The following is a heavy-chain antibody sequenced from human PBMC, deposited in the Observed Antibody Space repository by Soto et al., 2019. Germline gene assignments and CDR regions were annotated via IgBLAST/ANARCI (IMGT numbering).Heavy chain of an antibody. Sequence: SWTLSLTSTVSGDSISAYYWSWIRQPPGKGLEWIGHIYNSGCTNYNPTLEGRVTISVDTSSNYFSLQVRSVTTADTAVYYCSRLERTVTGYYYYYGVDVWGQGTTVTVSS. D-gene: IGHD4-17*01. J-gene: IGHJ6*02. CDR2: IYNSGCT. V-gene: IGHV4-59*01. CDR3: SRLERTVTGYYYYYGVDV. CDR1: GDSISAYY.